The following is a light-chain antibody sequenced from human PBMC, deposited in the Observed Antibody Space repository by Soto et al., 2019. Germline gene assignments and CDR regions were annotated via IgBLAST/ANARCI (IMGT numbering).Light chain of an antibody. J-gene: IGKJ2*01. CDR1: QNVGSF. V-gene: IGKV1-39*01. Sequence: DIQMTQSPSSLSASVGDRVSLTCRAGQNVGSFVNWYQQKPAKAPRLLIYATSNLQSGVPSRISGSGSGTEFTLTISSVQPEDFANYYCQQYDTYFRYTFGQGTKLDIK. CDR3: QQYDTYFRYT. CDR2: ATS.